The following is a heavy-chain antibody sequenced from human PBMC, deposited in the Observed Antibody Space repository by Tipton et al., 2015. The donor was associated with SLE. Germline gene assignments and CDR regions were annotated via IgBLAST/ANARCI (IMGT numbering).Heavy chain of an antibody. D-gene: IGHD1-1*01. CDR1: DVSVSSSAYY. J-gene: IGHJ5*02. CDR3: ARGQHQLGRFDP. CDR2: IYYTGTT. V-gene: IGHV4-39*07. Sequence: TLSLTCTVSDVSVSSSAYYWAWIRQPPGKRLEWIASIYYTGTTYYNPSLMSRVTISIDTSKNQFSLRLSSVTAADTAVYYCARGQHQLGRFDPWGQGTLVTVSS.